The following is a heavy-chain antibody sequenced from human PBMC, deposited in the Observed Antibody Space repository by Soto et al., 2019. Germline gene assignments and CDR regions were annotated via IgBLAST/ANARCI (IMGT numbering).Heavy chain of an antibody. CDR1: GFTFSSYG. V-gene: IGHV3-33*01. Sequence: QVQLVESGGGVVQPGRSLRLSCAASGFTFSSYGMHWVRQAPGKGLEWVAVIWCDGNKKYYADSVKGRFTISRDNSKNTLYLQMNSLRAEDTAVYYCARRVGLDVDYWGQGTLVTVSS. D-gene: IGHD1-26*01. CDR3: ARRVGLDVDY. CDR2: IWCDGNKK. J-gene: IGHJ4*02.